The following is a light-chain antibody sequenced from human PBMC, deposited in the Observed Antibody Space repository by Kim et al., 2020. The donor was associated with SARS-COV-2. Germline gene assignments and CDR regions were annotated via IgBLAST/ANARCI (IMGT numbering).Light chain of an antibody. CDR1: QSVSSW. CDR3: QQYKSYPYT. CDR2: EAS. V-gene: IGKV1-5*03. J-gene: IGKJ2*01. Sequence: GDRVTITCRASQSVSSWLAWYQQKPGKAPKLLMYEASNLEGDVPSRFSGSGFGTEFTLTISSLQPDDFASYYCQQYKSYPYTFGQGTKLEI.